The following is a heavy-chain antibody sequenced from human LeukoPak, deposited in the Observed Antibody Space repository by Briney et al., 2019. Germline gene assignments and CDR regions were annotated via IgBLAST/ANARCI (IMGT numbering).Heavy chain of an antibody. CDR2: IYHSGST. D-gene: IGHD3-10*01. J-gene: IGHJ4*02. CDR3: ARLESGYYGSGSPDY. V-gene: IGHV4-38-2*01. CDR1: GYSISSGYY. Sequence: SETLSFTCAVSGYSISSGYYWGWIRQPPGKGLEWIGSIYHSGSTYYNPSLKSRVTILVDTSKNQFSLKLSSVTAADTAVYYCARLESGYYGSGSPDYWGQGTLVTVSS.